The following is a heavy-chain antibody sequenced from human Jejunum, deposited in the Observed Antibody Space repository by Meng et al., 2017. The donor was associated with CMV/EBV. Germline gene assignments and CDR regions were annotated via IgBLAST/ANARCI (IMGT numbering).Heavy chain of an antibody. V-gene: IGHV3-74*01. CDR1: GITFSSYW. D-gene: IGHD3/OR15-3a*01. Sequence: LSCEASGITFSSYWMHWVRQAPGKGPVWVSRINSDGNSRSYADSVKGRFTISRDNAKNTLFLQMNSLRAEDTAVYYCAREDWYYFDYWGQGTLVTVS. CDR3: AREDWYYFDY. J-gene: IGHJ4*02. CDR2: INSDGNSR.